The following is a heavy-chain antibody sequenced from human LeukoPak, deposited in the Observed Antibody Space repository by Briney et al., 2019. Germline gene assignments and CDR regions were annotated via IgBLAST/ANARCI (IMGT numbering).Heavy chain of an antibody. CDR1: GYTFTGYY. CDR2: INPNSGGT. Sequence: ASVKVSCKASGYTFTGYYMHWVRQAPGQGLEWMGWINPNSGGTNYAQKFQGRVTMTRDTSISTAYMELSRLRSDDTAVYYCARVQQLVNSEFDPWGQGTLVTVSS. V-gene: IGHV1-2*02. J-gene: IGHJ5*02. D-gene: IGHD6-13*01. CDR3: ARVQQLVNSEFDP.